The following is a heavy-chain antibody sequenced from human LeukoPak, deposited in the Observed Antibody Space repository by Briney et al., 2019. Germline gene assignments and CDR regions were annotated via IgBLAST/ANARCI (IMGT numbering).Heavy chain of an antibody. V-gene: IGHV4-30-2*01. J-gene: IGHJ3*02. CDR1: GGSISSGGYS. CDR3: ARAKYDFWSGYQDAFDI. Sequence: PSQTLSLTCAVSGGSISSGGYSWSWIRQPQGKGLEWIGYIYHSGSTYYNPSLKSRVTISVDRSKNQFSLKLSSVTAADTAVYYCARAKYDFWSGYQDAFDIWGQGTMVTVSS. CDR2: IYHSGST. D-gene: IGHD3-3*01.